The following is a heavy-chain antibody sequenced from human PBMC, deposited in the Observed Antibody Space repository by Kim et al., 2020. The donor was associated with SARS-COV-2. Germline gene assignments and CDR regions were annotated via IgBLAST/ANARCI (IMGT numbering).Heavy chain of an antibody. CDR1: GGSVISGNYY. J-gene: IGHJ4*02. V-gene: IGHV4-61*03. D-gene: IGHD6-19*01. CDR3: ARRRDEGWDRYFDY. CDR2: IYYSGST. Sequence: SETLSLTCTVSGGSVISGNYYWTWIRQPPGKALEWIGYIYYSGSTTYTPSLQSRVTMSVDTSKNRFSLNLSSVTTADTSVYYCARRRDEGWDRYFDYWGQGSLVTVSS.